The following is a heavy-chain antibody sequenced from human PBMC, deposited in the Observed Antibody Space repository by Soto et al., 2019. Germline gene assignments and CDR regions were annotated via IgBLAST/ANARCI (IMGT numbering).Heavy chain of an antibody. J-gene: IGHJ4*02. D-gene: IGHD5-18*01. CDR2: IYSSGST. CDR3: ARDHPHSYGVYYFDY. Sequence: PSETRSLTCTVSGDSISSRNYYWKWMRQSPGKGLEWIGYIYSSGSTHYNPSLQNRVTISIDTSKNQVSLKVNSVTAADTAVYYCARDHPHSYGVYYFDYWGQGTPVTVSS. CDR1: GDSISSRNYY. V-gene: IGHV4-61*01.